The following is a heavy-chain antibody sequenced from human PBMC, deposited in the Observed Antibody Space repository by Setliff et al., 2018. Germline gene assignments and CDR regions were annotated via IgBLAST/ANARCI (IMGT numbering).Heavy chain of an antibody. J-gene: IGHJ4*01. Sequence: SETLSLTCAVSGYSIRSGNYWGWIRQPPGKGLEWIGSISHSGSAYYNPSLKSRVTISVDTSKNQFSLKLSSVTAADTAVYYCARGGYYNFWSGYTRDYFDYW. CDR1: GYSIRSGNY. CDR2: ISHSGSA. V-gene: IGHV4-38-2*01. D-gene: IGHD3-3*01. CDR3: ARGGYYNFWSGYTRDYFDY.